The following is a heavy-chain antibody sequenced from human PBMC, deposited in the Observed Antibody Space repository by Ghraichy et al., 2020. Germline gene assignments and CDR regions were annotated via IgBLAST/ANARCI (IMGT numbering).Heavy chain of an antibody. CDR1: GYSISSGYY. V-gene: IGHV4-38-2*01. Sequence: ESLNISCAVSGYSISSGYYWGWIRQPPGKGLEWIGSIYHSGSTYYNPSLKSRVTISVDTSKNQFSLKLSSVTAADTAVYYCARGDSSGYYFDYWGQGTLVTVSS. J-gene: IGHJ4*02. CDR3: ARGDSSGYYFDY. CDR2: IYHSGST. D-gene: IGHD3-22*01.